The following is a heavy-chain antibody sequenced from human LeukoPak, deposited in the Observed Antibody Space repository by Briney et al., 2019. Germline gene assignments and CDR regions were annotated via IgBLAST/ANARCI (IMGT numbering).Heavy chain of an antibody. CDR2: INPNSGGT. CDR3: ARDMGGEHIVVVTASYYFDY. Sequence: ASVKVSCKASGYTFTGYYMHWVRQAPGQGLEWMGRINPNSGGTNYAQKFQGRVTMTRDTSISTAYMELSRLRSDDTAVYYCARDMGGEHIVVVTASYYFDYWGQGTLVTVSS. D-gene: IGHD2-21*02. J-gene: IGHJ4*02. CDR1: GYTFTGYY. V-gene: IGHV1-2*06.